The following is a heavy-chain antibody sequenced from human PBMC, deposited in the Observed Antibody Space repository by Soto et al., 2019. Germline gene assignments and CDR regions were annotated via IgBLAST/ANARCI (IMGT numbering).Heavy chain of an antibody. CDR3: AKDPWRREDFGWSIDY. Sequence: GGSLRLSCAASGFTFNSYAMSWVRQAPGKGLEWVSAISGSGVSTHYADSVKGRFTISRDNSKNTVYLQMNTLRADDTAVYYCAKDPWRREDFGWSIDYWGQGTLVTVSS. CDR2: ISGSGVST. CDR1: GFTFNSYA. D-gene: IGHD6-19*01. J-gene: IGHJ4*02. V-gene: IGHV3-23*01.